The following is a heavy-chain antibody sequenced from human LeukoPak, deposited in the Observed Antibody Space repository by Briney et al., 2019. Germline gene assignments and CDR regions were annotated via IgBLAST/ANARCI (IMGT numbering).Heavy chain of an antibody. J-gene: IGHJ4*02. CDR2: INLNSGGT. D-gene: IGHD2-8*02. CDR1: GYTFTGYY. CDR3: AREESGGYFDY. V-gene: IGHV1-2*02. Sequence: ASVKVSCKASGYTFTGYYMHWVRQAPGQGLEWMGWINLNSGGTNYAQKFQGRVTMTRDTSISTAYMELSRLRSEDTAVYYCAREESGGYFDYWGQGTLVTVSS.